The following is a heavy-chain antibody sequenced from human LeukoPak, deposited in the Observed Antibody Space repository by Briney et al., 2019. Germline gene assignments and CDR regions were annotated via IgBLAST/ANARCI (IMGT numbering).Heavy chain of an antibody. CDR2: INHSGST. CDR1: GGSFSGYY. J-gene: IGHJ6*03. CDR3: ARGNYDLGLYYYYMDV. V-gene: IGHV4-34*01. D-gene: IGHD3-3*01. Sequence: SETLSLTCAVYGGSFSGYYWSWIRQPPGKGLVWIGEINHSGSTNYNPSLKSRVTISVDTSKNQFSLKLSSVTAADTAVYYCARGNYDLGLYYYYMDVWGKGTTVTVSS.